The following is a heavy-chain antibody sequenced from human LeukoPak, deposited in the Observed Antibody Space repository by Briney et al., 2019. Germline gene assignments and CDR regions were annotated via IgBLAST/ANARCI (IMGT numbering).Heavy chain of an antibody. J-gene: IGHJ6*02. Sequence: GGSLRLSCAASGFTFSSYGMHWVRQAPGKGLEYVSAISGNGASTYYANSVKGRFTISRDNSENTLCLQMGSLRPEDMAVYYWSRRRYYATSGSFYRGLDVWGQGTTVTVSS. CDR3: SRRRYYATSGSFYRGLDV. D-gene: IGHD3-22*01. CDR2: ISGNGAST. CDR1: GFTFSSYG. V-gene: IGHV3-64*01.